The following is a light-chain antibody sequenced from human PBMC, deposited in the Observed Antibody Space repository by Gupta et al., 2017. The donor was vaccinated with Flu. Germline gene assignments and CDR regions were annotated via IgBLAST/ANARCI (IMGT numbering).Light chain of an antibody. CDR1: SLRTYY. CDR2: GKN. CDR3: NSRDSSGNRWV. J-gene: IGLJ3*02. Sequence: SSELTQDPAVSVALGQTVRITCQGDSLRTYYATWYQQKPGQAPLVVVFGKNNRPSWIPDRFSGSTSGNTASLTITGAQAEDGADYYCNSRDSSGNRWVFGGGTRLTVL. V-gene: IGLV3-19*01.